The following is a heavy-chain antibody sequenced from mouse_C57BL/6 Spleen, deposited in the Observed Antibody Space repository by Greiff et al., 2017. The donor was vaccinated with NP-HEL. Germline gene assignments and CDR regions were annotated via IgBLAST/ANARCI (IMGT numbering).Heavy chain of an antibody. D-gene: IGHD1-1*01. V-gene: IGHV1-61*01. CDR1: GYTFTSYW. CDR2: IYPSDSET. J-gene: IGHJ2*01. CDR3: AREGYGSSDYFDY. Sequence: QVQLQQPGAELVRPGSSVKLSCKASGYTFTSYWMDWVKQRPGQGLEWIGNIYPSDSETHYNQKFKDKATLTVDKSSSTAYMQLSSLTSEDSAVYYCAREGYGSSDYFDYWGQGTTLTVSS.